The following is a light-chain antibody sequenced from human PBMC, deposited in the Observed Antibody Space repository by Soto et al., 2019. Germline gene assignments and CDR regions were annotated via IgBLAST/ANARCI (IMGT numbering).Light chain of an antibody. CDR2: KAS. V-gene: IGKV1-5*03. CDR1: QSITTW. CDR3: QQFNSYPLT. J-gene: IGKJ4*01. Sequence: DIQMTQSPSTLSASVGDRVTITCRASQSITTWLAWYQQRPGKAPKLLIYKASSLESGVPSRFSGSGSGTEFTLTISSLQPDDFATYYCQQFNSYPLTFGGGTKVEIK.